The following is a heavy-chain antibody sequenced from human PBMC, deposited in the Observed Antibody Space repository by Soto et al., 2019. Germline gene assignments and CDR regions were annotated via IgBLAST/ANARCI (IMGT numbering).Heavy chain of an antibody. CDR3: ARAPFTIYDTSGYYDY. CDR2: IWYDGSKK. J-gene: IGHJ4*02. Sequence: GGSLRLSCAASGFTFSSSGMHWVRQAPGKGLEWVAIIWYDGSKKYYADSVKGRFTISRDNSKNTVYLQMNSLRAEDTAVYYCARAPFTIYDTSGYYDYWGQGTLVTVSS. CDR1: GFTFSSSG. D-gene: IGHD3-22*01. V-gene: IGHV3-33*01.